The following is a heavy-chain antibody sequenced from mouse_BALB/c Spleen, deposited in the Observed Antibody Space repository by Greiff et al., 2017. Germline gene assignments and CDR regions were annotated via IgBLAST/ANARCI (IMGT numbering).Heavy chain of an antibody. CDR3: ARDHYGSSYAMDY. CDR1: GFTFSSYG. V-gene: IGHV5-6-3*01. J-gene: IGHJ4*01. Sequence: DVMLVESGGGLVQPGGSLKLSCAASGFTFSSYGMSWVRQTPDKRLELVATINSNGGSTYYPDSVKGRFTISRDNAKNTLYLQMSSLKSEDTAMYYCARDHYGSSYAMDYWGQGTSVTDSS. D-gene: IGHD1-1*01. CDR2: INSNGGST.